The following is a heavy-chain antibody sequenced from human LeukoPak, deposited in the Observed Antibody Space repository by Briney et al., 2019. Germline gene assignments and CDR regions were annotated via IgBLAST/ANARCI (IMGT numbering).Heavy chain of an antibody. J-gene: IGHJ3*02. CDR1: GFTFSSYA. Sequence: SLRLSCAASGFTFSSYAMHWVRQAPGKGLEWVAVISYDGSNKYYADSVKGRFTISRDNSKNTLYLQMNSLRAEDTAVYYCARESLLGAFDIWGQGTMVTVSS. CDR3: ARESLLGAFDI. V-gene: IGHV3-30*04. D-gene: IGHD2-8*02. CDR2: ISYDGSNK.